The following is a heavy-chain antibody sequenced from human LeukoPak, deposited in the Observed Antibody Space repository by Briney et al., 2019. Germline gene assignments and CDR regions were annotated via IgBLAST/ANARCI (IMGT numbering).Heavy chain of an antibody. CDR1: GGSISSYY. V-gene: IGHV4-59*01. Sequence: SETLSLTCTVSGGSISSYYWSWIRQPPGKGLEWIGYIYYSGSTNYNPSLKSRVTISVDTSKNQFSLKLGSVTAADTAVYYCARAGILTGWFDPWGQGTLVTVSS. D-gene: IGHD3-9*01. J-gene: IGHJ5*02. CDR3: ARAGILTGWFDP. CDR2: IYYSGST.